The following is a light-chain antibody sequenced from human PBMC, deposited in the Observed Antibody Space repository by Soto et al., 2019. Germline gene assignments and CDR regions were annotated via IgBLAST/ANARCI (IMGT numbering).Light chain of an antibody. CDR2: GAS. J-gene: IGKJ5*01. Sequence: EIVMTQSPATLSVSPGERATLSCLASQSISSNVAWSQQKPGQAPRLLIYGASPRATGIPARVSGSGAGTEFTLTSSSLEPEDFAVYYCQHRSSWPITFSQGTRLEI. CDR3: QHRSSWPIT. CDR1: QSISSN. V-gene: IGKV3-15*01.